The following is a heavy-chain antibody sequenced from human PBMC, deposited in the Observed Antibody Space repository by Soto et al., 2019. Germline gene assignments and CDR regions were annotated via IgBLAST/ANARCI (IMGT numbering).Heavy chain of an antibody. CDR1: DAPIITATFY. Sequence: PSETLSLTCTVSDAPIITATFYWIRQLPGEALEWIGYIYYSGSAYYNSSLRSRATLSLDTSKSEFSLTLTSLTAADTAVYYCARGEAGVAGRLDYWGQGTLVTVSS. V-gene: IGHV4-31*03. D-gene: IGHD6-19*01. CDR2: IYYSGSA. J-gene: IGHJ4*02. CDR3: ARGEAGVAGRLDY.